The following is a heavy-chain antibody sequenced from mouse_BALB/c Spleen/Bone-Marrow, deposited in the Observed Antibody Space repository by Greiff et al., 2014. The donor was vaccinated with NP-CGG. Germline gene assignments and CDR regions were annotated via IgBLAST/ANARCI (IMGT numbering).Heavy chain of an antibody. J-gene: IGHJ3*01. CDR1: GYTFTSYW. CDR3: TRLGSTMITTDAY. D-gene: IGHD2-4*01. V-gene: IGHV1S22*01. Sequence: LQQPGSELVRPGASVKLSCKASGYTFTSYWMHWVKQRPGQGLEWIGNIYPGSGSTNYDEKFKSKATLTVDTSSSTAYMQLSSLTSEDSAVYYRTRLGSTMITTDAYWGQGTLVTVSA. CDR2: IYPGSGST.